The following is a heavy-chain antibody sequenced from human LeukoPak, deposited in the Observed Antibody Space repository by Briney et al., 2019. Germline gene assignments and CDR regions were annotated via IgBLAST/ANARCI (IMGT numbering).Heavy chain of an antibody. CDR2: INPNSGGT. CDR1: GYTFPGYY. Sequence: ASVQVSCKASGYTFPGYYMHWVRQAPGQGLEWMGWINPNSGGTNYAQKFQGRVTMTRDTSISTAYMELSRLRSDDTAVYYCAREGAYSGYAVGRWGQGTLVTVSS. V-gene: IGHV1-2*02. CDR3: AREGAYSGYAVGR. J-gene: IGHJ4*02. D-gene: IGHD5-12*01.